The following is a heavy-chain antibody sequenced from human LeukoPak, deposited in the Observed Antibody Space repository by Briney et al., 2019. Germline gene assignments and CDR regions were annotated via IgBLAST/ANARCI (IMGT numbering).Heavy chain of an antibody. CDR2: ISGSGGST. V-gene: IGHV3-23*01. CDR3: AKDRKRFDY. CDR1: GFTFSNYA. Sequence: GGSLRLSCAAAGFTFSNYAMTWVRQAPGKGLEWVSSISGSGGSTYYADSVKGRFTISRDNSKNTLYLQMYSLRAEDTAVYYCAKDRKRFDYWGQGTLVTVSS. J-gene: IGHJ4*02.